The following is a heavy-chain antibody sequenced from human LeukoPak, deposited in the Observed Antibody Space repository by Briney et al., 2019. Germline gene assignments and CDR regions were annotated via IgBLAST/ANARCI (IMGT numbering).Heavy chain of an antibody. CDR1: GFTFGDYA. J-gene: IGHJ4*02. D-gene: IGHD3-10*01. V-gene: IGHV3-49*03. CDR3: TRSHMVRGPKFDY. Sequence: PGRSLTLSCTASGFTFGDYAMSWFRQAPGKGLEWVGFIRSKAYGGTTEYAASVKGRFTISRDDSKSIAYLQMNSLKTEDTAVYYCTRSHMVRGPKFDYWGQGTLVTVSS. CDR2: IRSKAYGGTT.